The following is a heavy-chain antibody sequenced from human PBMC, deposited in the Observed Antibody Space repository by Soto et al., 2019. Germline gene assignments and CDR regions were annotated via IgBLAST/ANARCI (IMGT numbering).Heavy chain of an antibody. J-gene: IGHJ3*02. CDR3: ARDRGNPDSFNI. D-gene: IGHD3-10*01. CDR2: INADGSTT. Sequence: GGSLRLSCAASGFNFSPYWTHWVRQPPGKGLEWVSHINADGSTTVYADSVKGRFTISRDNARNTLYLQMNSLRAEDTAVYYCARDRGNPDSFNIWGQGTMVTVSS. CDR1: GFNFSPYW. V-gene: IGHV3-74*01.